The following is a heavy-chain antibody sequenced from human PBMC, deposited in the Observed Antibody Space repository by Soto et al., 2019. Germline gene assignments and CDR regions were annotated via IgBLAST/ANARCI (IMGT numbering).Heavy chain of an antibody. Sequence: PXESLIPSWKGAGFSLNDNWIAWVRQKPGSGLAWMGVMDPDDSDTRYSPSFQGQVTFSANKSISTAIMDWRSPEASDSAIYFCARQGHGSSSDFDHWGLGTLVTVSS. D-gene: IGHD6-6*01. CDR1: GFSLNDNW. CDR2: MDPDDSDT. J-gene: IGHJ4*02. V-gene: IGHV5-51*01. CDR3: ARQGHGSSSDFDH.